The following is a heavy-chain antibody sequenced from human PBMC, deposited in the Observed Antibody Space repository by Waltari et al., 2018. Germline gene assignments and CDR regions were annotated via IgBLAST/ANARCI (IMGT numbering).Heavy chain of an antibody. Sequence: EVQLLESGGGLVQPGGSLRLSCAASGFTFSSYAMSWVRQAPGKGFGGVSAICGNGGSTYFADLVEGRFTISRSNSKNTLFLQMNSLRAEDTAVYYCSYISWGQGTLVTVSS. J-gene: IGHJ5*02. D-gene: IGHD3-9*01. V-gene: IGHV3-23*01. CDR3: SYIS. CDR1: GFTFSSYA. CDR2: ICGNGGST.